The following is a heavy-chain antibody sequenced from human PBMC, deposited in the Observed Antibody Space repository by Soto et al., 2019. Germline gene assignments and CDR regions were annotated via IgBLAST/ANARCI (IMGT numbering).Heavy chain of an antibody. D-gene: IGHD3-10*01. CDR2: IKQDGSEK. CDR1: AFTFSSNC. Sequence: GGSLRLSCAASAFTFSSNCLSWVRQAPGKRLESVAKIKQDGSEKYYVDSVKGRFTISRDNAKNSLYLQMNSLRAEDTAVYYCARDLFGEARRGEYAFDIWGQGTMVTFSS. J-gene: IGHJ3*02. V-gene: IGHV3-7*03. CDR3: ARDLFGEARRGEYAFDI.